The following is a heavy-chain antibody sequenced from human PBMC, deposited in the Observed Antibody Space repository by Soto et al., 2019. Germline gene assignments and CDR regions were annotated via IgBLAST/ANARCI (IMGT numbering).Heavy chain of an antibody. CDR2: IYYSGST. CDR1: GGPISSGGYY. D-gene: IGHD6-19*01. J-gene: IGHJ4*02. Sequence: SETLSLTCTVSGGPISSGGYYWSWIRQHPGKGLEWIGYIYYSGSTYYNPSLKSRVTISVDTSKNQFSLKVSSVTAADTAVYYCAKDRRHSAVAGSTVDYWGQGTLVTVSS. V-gene: IGHV4-31*03. CDR3: AKDRRHSAVAGSTVDY.